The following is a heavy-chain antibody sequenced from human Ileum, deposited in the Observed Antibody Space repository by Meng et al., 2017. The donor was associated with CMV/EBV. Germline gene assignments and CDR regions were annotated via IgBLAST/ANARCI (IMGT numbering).Heavy chain of an antibody. Sequence: GGSLRLSCAASGFTFSSYAMSWVRQAPGKGLEWVSVLYSDGSSTYYADSVKGRFTISRDNSKNTLYLQMNSLRAEDTAVYYCAKDPLPNSVGATYFDYWGHCTLVTVSS. V-gene: IGHV3-23*03. CDR3: AKDPLPNSVGATYFDY. CDR1: GFTFSSYA. D-gene: IGHD1-26*01. CDR2: LYSDGSST. J-gene: IGHJ4*01.